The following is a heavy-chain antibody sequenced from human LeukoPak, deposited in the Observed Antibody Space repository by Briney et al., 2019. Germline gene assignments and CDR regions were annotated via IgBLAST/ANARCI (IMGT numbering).Heavy chain of an antibody. CDR1: GASISSGSYY. V-gene: IGHV4-61*02. CDR2: ISSGGSP. D-gene: IGHD6-19*01. Sequence: SETLSLTWTVSGASISSGSYYWSWIRQPAGRGLEWIARISSGGSPNYNPSLQSRVTISVDTSKNQFSLELSSVTAADTAVYYCARDLAQWPFYWFDPWGQGTLVIVSS. J-gene: IGHJ5*02. CDR3: ARDLAQWPFYWFDP.